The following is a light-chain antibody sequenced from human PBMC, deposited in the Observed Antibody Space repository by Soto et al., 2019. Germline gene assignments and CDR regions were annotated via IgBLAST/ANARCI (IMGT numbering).Light chain of an antibody. CDR3: QQRSNWPPRHT. J-gene: IGKJ4*01. V-gene: IGKV3-11*01. Sequence: EIVLTQSPATLSLSPGERATLSCRASQSVSRYLAWYQQKPGQAPRLLIYDASNRATGIPVRFSGSGSGTDFTLTISSLEPEDFAVYYCQQRSNWPPRHTFGGGTKVEIK. CDR1: QSVSRY. CDR2: DAS.